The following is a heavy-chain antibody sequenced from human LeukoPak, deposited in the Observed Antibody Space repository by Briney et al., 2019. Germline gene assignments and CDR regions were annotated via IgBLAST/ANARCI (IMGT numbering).Heavy chain of an antibody. V-gene: IGHV4-61*02. Sequence: PSETLSLTCTVSGGSIRSGSYYWNWIRQPAGKGLEWIGRVDTSGSTNYNPSLESRVAISVDTSKNQFSLKLSSVTAADTAVYYCARLSGPFDDGGYFDYWGQGTLVTVSS. CDR1: GGSIRSGSYY. J-gene: IGHJ4*02. CDR2: VDTSGST. D-gene: IGHD1-1*01. CDR3: ARLSGPFDDGGYFDY.